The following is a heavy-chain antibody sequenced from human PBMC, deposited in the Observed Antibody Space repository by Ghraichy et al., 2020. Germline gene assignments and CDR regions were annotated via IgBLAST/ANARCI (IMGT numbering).Heavy chain of an antibody. D-gene: IGHD5-18*01. Sequence: SETLSLTCAVYGGSFSGYYWRWIRHPPGKGLEWIGEINHSGSTNYNPSLKSRVTITVDTTKNQFSLKLSSVTAADTAVYYCARAGYSYGRFIDYWGQGTLVTVSS. CDR1: GGSFSGYY. CDR2: INHSGST. V-gene: IGHV4-34*01. J-gene: IGHJ4*02. CDR3: ARAGYSYGRFIDY.